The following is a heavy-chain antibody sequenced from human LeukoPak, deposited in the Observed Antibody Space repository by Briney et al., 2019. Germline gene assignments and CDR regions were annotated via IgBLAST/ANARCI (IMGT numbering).Heavy chain of an antibody. D-gene: IGHD2-2*01. CDR2: IYSGGST. CDR3: ARGGIVVVPAAPDY. CDR1: GFAVSSNY. Sequence: GGSLRLSCAASGFAVSSNYMSWVRQAPGKGLEWVSIIYSGGSTFYADSVKGRFTISRDNSKNTLYLQMNSLRAEDTAVYFCARGGIVVVPAAPDYWGQGTLVTVSS. J-gene: IGHJ4*02. V-gene: IGHV3-53*05.